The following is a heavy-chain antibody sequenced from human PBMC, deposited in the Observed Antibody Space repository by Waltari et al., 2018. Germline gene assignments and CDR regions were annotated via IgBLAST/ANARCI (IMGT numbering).Heavy chain of an antibody. D-gene: IGHD2-2*01. J-gene: IGHJ3*02. Sequence: ASGFTFSSYSMNWVRQAPGKGLEWVSYISSSSSTIYYADSVKGRFTISRDNAKNSLYLQMNSLRAEDTAVYYCARQGYCSSTSCRGPYDAFDIWGQGTMVTVSS. CDR3: ARQGYCSSTSCRGPYDAFDI. CDR2: ISSSSSTI. CDR1: GFTFSSYS. V-gene: IGHV3-48*04.